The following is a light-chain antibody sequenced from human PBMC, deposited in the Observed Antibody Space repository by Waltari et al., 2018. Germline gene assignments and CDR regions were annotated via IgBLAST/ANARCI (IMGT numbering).Light chain of an antibody. V-gene: IGKV3-20*01. CDR3: QQYGAPPFT. CDR2: GAS. CDR1: QRVPNTY. J-gene: IGKJ3*01. Sequence: DIVVTQSPGTLSLSPGERATLSCRASQRVPNTYLAWFQRKPGQPPRLLIYGASIRATGIPDRFSGSESGTDFTLTISRLEPEDFAVYYCQQYGAPPFTFGPGTKVDFK.